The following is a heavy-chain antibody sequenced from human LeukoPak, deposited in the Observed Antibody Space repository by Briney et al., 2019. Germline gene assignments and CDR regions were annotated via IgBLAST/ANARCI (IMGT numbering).Heavy chain of an antibody. D-gene: IGHD2-2*01. J-gene: IGHJ6*02. V-gene: IGHV3-23*01. Sequence: GGSLRLACAASGFRFTDYSMGWVRQAPGKGLEWVAGLGRSGEYKYYADSVKGRFTISRDNSQDTVSLQMNSLRAEDSAIYFCVKDRPCQTCMPMDAWGQGTTVTVSS. CDR1: GFRFTDYS. CDR2: LGRSGEYK. CDR3: VKDRPCQTCMPMDA.